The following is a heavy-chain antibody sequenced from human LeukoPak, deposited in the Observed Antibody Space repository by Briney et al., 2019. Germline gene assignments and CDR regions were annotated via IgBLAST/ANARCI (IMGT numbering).Heavy chain of an antibody. D-gene: IGHD5-12*01. Sequence: GGSLRLSCAASGFTFSDYYMSWIRQAPGKGLEWVSYISSSGSNKYYADSVKGRFTISRDNAKKSLYLQMSSLRAEDTAVYYCGTDGSGSPDYWGQGTLVTVSS. CDR3: GTDGSGSPDY. CDR2: ISSSGSNK. CDR1: GFTFSDYY. V-gene: IGHV3-11*01. J-gene: IGHJ4*02.